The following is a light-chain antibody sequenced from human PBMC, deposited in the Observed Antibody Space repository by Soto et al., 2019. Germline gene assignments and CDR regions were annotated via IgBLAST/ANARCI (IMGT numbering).Light chain of an antibody. CDR2: DVS. CDR1: SSDVGGYNY. J-gene: IGLJ1*01. CDR3: SSYTSSSTLT. V-gene: IGLV2-14*01. Sequence: QSALTQPASVSGSPGQSITIYCTGTSSDVGGYNYVSWYQQHPGKAPKLMIYDVSYRPSGVSNRFFGSKSGNTASLTISGLQAEDEADYYCSSYTSSSTLTFGTGTKLTVL.